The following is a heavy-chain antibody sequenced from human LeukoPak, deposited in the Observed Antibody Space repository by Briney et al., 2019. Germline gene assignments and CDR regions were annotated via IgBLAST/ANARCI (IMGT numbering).Heavy chain of an antibody. CDR2: IYYSGST. Sequence: ASETLSLTCTVSGGSISSYYWSWIRQPPGKGLEWIGYIYYSGSTNYNPSLKSRVTISVDTSKNQFSLKLSSVTAADTAVYYCARVKGTLSTGWYGYYYYMDVWGKGTTVTVSS. CDR1: GGSISSYY. J-gene: IGHJ6*03. V-gene: IGHV4-59*12. D-gene: IGHD6-19*01. CDR3: ARVKGTLSTGWYGYYYYMDV.